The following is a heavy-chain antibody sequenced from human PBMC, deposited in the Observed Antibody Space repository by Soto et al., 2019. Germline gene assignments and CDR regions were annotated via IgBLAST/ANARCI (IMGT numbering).Heavy chain of an antibody. D-gene: IGHD3-3*01. V-gene: IGHV1-2*02. CDR2: INPNSGAT. CDR3: ARGGGTILAPLP. J-gene: IGHJ5*02. Sequence: XSVKLSCKAFGYTFTGYFMHWVRQAPGQGLEWLGWINPNSGATKYAQKFQGRVTLTRDTSINTAYMEMSMLRSDDTAVYYCARGGGTILAPLPWGQGTLVTVSS. CDR1: GYTFTGYF.